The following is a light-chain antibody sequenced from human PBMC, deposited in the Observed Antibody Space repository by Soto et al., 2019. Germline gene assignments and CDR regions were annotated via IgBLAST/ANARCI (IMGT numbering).Light chain of an antibody. CDR1: QDISNY. CDR2: DAS. J-gene: IGKJ4*01. CDR3: QQYNSYSFT. V-gene: IGKV1-5*01. Sequence: DIQMTQSPSSLSASVGDRVTITCQASQDISNYLNWYQQKPGKAPKLLIYDASSLESGVPSRFSGSGSGTEFTLTISSLQPDDFATYYCQQYNSYSFTFGGGTKVEIK.